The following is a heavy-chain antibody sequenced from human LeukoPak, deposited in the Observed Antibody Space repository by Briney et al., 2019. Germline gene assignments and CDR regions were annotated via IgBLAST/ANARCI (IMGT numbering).Heavy chain of an antibody. CDR3: ARDSDYGISTGNDY. CDR1: GGTFSSYA. CDR2: IIPIFGTA. Sequence: SVKVSCKASGGTFSSYAISWVRQAPGQGLEWMGRIIPIFGTANYAQKFQGRVTITTDESTSTAYMELSSLRSEDTAVYYCARDSDYGISTGNDYWGQGTLVTVSS. J-gene: IGHJ4*02. D-gene: IGHD3-9*01. V-gene: IGHV1-69*05.